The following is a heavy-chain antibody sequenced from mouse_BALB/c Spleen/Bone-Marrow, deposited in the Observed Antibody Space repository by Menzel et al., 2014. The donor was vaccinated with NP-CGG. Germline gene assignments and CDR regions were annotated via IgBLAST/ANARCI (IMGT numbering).Heavy chain of an antibody. CDR3: TRRGLYYGYAMDY. CDR1: GYSINSGYG. V-gene: IGHV3-1*02. CDR2: IHYSGST. Sequence: EVKLVESGPDLVKPSQSLSLTCTVTGYSINSGYGWHWIRQFPGNKLEWMGYIHYSGSTNYNPSLKSRISITRDTSKNQFFLQLNSVTTEDAATYYCTRRGLYYGYAMDYWGQGTPVTVSS. D-gene: IGHD1-1*02. J-gene: IGHJ4*01.